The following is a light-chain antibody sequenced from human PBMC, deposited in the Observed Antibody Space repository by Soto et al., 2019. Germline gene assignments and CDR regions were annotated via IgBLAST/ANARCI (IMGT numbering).Light chain of an antibody. J-gene: IGKJ3*01. Sequence: DIQMTQSPSSLSASVGDRVTITCQASQDISNYLNWYQQKPGKAPKLLIYDASNLETGVPSRFSGSGSGTDFTFTISSLQPEDIATYYCQQYDFFGPGTKVDI. CDR1: QDISNY. CDR3: QQYDF. CDR2: DAS. V-gene: IGKV1-33*01.